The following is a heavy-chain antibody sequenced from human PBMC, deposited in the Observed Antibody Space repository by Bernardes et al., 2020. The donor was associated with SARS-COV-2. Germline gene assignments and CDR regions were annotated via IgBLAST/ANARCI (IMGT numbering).Heavy chain of an antibody. D-gene: IGHD2-15*01. CDR1: GFTFNMYA. CDR3: AKCVVGYYAVDV. CDR2: ISGSGGST. Sequence: GSLRLSCSASGFTFNMYAMTWVRQAPGKGLEWVSGISGSGGSTYYADSVKGRFTISRDNSKNTLFLQMNSLRAEDTAVYYCAKCVVGYYAVDVWGQGTTVTVSS. V-gene: IGHV3-23*01. J-gene: IGHJ6*02.